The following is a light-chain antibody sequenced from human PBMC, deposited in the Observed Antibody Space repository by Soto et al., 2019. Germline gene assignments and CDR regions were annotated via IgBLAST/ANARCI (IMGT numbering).Light chain of an antibody. CDR2: AAS. V-gene: IGKV1-39*01. J-gene: IGKJ3*01. CDR1: QSISSY. CDR3: QQSYSTPQFT. Sequence: DIQMTQSPSSLSASVGDRVTITCRASQSISSYLNWYQQKPGKAPKLLSYAASSLQSGVPSRFSGSGSGTDFTLTISSLQPEDFATYYCQQSYSTPQFTFGPGTKVDI.